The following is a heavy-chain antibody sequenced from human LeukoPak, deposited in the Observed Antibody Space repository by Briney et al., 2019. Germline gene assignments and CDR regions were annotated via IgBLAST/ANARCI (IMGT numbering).Heavy chain of an antibody. J-gene: IGHJ4*02. Sequence: PGGSLRLSCAASGFTFSSYWMSWVRQAPGKGLEWVANIKQDGSEKYYVDSVKGRFTISRDNAKNSLYLQMNSLRAEDTAVYYCAPQPKDIVVVPAATWDYWGQGTLVTVSS. CDR2: IKQDGSEK. V-gene: IGHV3-7*01. CDR3: APQPKDIVVVPAATWDY. D-gene: IGHD2-2*01. CDR1: GFTFSSYW.